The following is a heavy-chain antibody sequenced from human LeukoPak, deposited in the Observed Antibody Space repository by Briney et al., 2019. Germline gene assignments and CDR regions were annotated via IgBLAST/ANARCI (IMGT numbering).Heavy chain of an antibody. Sequence: SETLSLTCTVSGGSISSSSYYWGWIRQPPGKGLEWIGSIYYSGSTYYNPSLKSRVTISVDTSKKQFSLKLSSVTAADTAVYYCARPRITMVRGAMGYFDYWGQGTLATVSS. CDR2: IYYSGST. CDR1: GGSISSSSYY. J-gene: IGHJ4*02. V-gene: IGHV4-39*01. D-gene: IGHD3-10*01. CDR3: ARPRITMVRGAMGYFDY.